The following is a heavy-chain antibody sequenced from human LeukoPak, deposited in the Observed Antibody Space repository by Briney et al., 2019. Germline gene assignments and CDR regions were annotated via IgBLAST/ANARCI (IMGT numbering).Heavy chain of an antibody. Sequence: ASVKVSCKASGYTFTSYDINWVRQATGQGLEWMGWMNPNSGNTGYAQKFQGRVTMTRNTSISTAYMELSSLRSEDTAVYYCARGGRAAAPHETRSGKFDPWGQGTLVTVSS. CDR3: ARGGRAAAPHETRSGKFDP. CDR2: MNPNSGNT. V-gene: IGHV1-8*01. D-gene: IGHD6-13*01. CDR1: GYTFTSYD. J-gene: IGHJ5*02.